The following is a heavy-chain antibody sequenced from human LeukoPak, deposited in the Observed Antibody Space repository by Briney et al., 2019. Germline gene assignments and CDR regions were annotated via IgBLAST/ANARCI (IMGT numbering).Heavy chain of an antibody. CDR2: IIPIFGTA. J-gene: IGHJ6*04. V-gene: IGHV1-69*13. Sequence: SVKVSCKASGGTVSSYAISWVRQAPGQGLEWMGGIIPIFGTANYAQKFQGRVTITADESTSTAYMELSSLRSEDTAVYYCADSNGGVSNGMDVWGKGTTVTVSS. D-gene: IGHD2-21*01. CDR3: ADSNGGVSNGMDV. CDR1: GGTVSSYA.